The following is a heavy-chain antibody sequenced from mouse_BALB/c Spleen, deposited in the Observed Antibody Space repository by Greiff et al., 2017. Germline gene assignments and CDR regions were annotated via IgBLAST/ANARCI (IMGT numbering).Heavy chain of an antibody. CDR2: INPYYDGT. V-gene: IGHV1-14*01. CDR3: AKGYGNYPAMDY. D-gene: IGHD2-1*01. Sequence: VQLQQSGPELVKPGASVKMSCKASGYTFTSYVMHWVKQKPGQGLEWIGYINPYYDGTTYNEKFKGKATLTSDKSSSTAYMERSSVTSEDSAVYYCAKGYGNYPAMDYWGQGTSVSASS. CDR1: GYTFTSYV. J-gene: IGHJ4*01.